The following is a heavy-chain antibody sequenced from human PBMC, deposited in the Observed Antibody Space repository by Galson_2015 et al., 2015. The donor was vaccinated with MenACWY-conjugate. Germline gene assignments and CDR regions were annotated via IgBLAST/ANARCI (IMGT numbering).Heavy chain of an antibody. D-gene: IGHD3-10*01. CDR1: GFTFSSNG. CDR2: ISGNT. J-gene: IGHJ6*02. Sequence: SLRLSCAASGFTFSSNGMSWVRQAPGKGLEWASGISGNTFYADSVKGRFAISRDNSKNTVYLQMNSLRAEDTAVYYCAKWSGYGDFWGQGTAVTVSS. V-gene: IGHV3-23*01. CDR3: AKWSGYGDF.